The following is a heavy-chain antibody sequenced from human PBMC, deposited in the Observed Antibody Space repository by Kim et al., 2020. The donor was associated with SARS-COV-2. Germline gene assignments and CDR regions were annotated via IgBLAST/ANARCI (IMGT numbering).Heavy chain of an antibody. V-gene: IGHV6-1*01. J-gene: IGHJ4*02. D-gene: IGHD6-13*01. Sequence: YAVSVKSRITINPDTSKNQFSLQLNSVTPEDTAVYYCAREASSSTKGMDYWGQGTLVTISS. CDR3: AREASSSTKGMDY.